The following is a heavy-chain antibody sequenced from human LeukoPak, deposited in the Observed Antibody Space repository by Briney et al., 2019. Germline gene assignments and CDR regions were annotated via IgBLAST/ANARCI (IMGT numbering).Heavy chain of an antibody. CDR2: INQDGSEK. Sequence: PGRSLRLSCAAPGFTFRSYYLSWVRQAPGKGLEWVANINQDGSEKHYVDSVRGRVTISRDNAKNSLYLQMNSLRAEDTAVYYCSMVRHRMGDYWGQGTLVTVTS. V-gene: IGHV3-7*01. CDR1: GFTFRSYY. CDR3: SMVRHRMGDY. D-gene: IGHD3-10*01. J-gene: IGHJ4*02.